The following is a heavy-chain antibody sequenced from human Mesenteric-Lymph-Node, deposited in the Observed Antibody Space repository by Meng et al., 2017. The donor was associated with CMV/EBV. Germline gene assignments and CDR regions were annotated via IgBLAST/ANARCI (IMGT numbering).Heavy chain of an antibody. CDR2: ISYDGSNK. CDR1: FTFSYYV. V-gene: IGHV3-30-3*02. CDR3: AKGLVSGYCSSTSCYPY. J-gene: IGHJ4*02. Sequence: FTFSYYVIYWVRQAPGKGLEWVSLISYDGSNKYYADSVKGRFTISRDNSKNTLYLQMNSLRAEDTAVYYCAKGLVSGYCSSTSCYPYWGQGTLVTVSS. D-gene: IGHD2-2*01.